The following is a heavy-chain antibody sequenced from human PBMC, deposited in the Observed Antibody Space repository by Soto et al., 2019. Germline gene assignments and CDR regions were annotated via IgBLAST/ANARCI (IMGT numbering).Heavy chain of an antibody. CDR1: GGTFSNDI. CDR2: IIPLLDIA. CDR3: VRDSPIGSTYSGYDGIDY. J-gene: IGHJ4*02. V-gene: IGHV1-69*08. D-gene: IGHD5-12*01. Sequence: QVQLVQSGAEVKKPGSSVKVSCKASGGTFSNDIITWVRQAPGQGLEWMGRIIPLLDIANYAQKFQGRVTITADKSTSTAYMELNSLRSEDTAVYYCVRDSPIGSTYSGYDGIDYWGQGTLDTVSS.